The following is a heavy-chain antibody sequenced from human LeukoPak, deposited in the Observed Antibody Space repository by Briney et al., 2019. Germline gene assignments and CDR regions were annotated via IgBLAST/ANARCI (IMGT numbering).Heavy chain of an antibody. CDR3: AKDLPDPMVRGVTVGMDV. CDR1: GFTFSSYG. Sequence: GGSLRLSCAASGFTFSSYGMHWVRQAPGKGLEWVAFIRYDGSNKYYADSVKGRFTISRDNSKNTLYLQMSSLRAEDTAVYYCAKDLPDPMVRGVTVGMDVWGQGTTVTVSS. CDR2: IRYDGSNK. D-gene: IGHD3-10*01. J-gene: IGHJ6*02. V-gene: IGHV3-30*02.